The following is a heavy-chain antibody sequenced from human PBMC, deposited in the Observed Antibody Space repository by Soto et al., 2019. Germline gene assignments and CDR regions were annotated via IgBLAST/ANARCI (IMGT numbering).Heavy chain of an antibody. V-gene: IGHV3-23*01. J-gene: IGHJ5*02. D-gene: IGHD3-22*01. CDR3: AIDRAMMSYFDP. CDR1: GFTFSTYA. Sequence: PGGSLRLSCAASGFTFSTYAMSWVRQAPGKGLEWVSSINGRGYSVSYAESVKGRFSISRDNSKNTVYLEMSSLRAEDTAIYFCAIDRAMMSYFDPWGQGTQVTVSS. CDR2: INGRGYSV.